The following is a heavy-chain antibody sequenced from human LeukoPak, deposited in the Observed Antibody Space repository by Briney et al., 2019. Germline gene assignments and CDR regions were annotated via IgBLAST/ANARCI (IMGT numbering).Heavy chain of an antibody. J-gene: IGHJ4*02. CDR1: GGSFSGYY. D-gene: IGHD2-2*02. CDR2: INHSGST. CDR3: ARAPYCSSSSCYKGYGEFDY. Sequence: SETLSLTCAVYGGSFSGYYWSWIRQPPGKGLEWIGEINHSGSTNYNPSPKSRVTISVDTSKNQFSLKLSSVTAADTAVYYRARAPYCSSSSCYKGYGEFDYWGQGTLVTVSS. V-gene: IGHV4-34*01.